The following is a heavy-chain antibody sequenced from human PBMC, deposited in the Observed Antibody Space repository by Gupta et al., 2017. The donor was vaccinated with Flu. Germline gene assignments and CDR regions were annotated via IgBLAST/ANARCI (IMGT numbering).Heavy chain of an antibody. D-gene: IGHD6-19*01. V-gene: IGHV6-1*01. CDR2: AYYRFKWYN. CDR1: GDSVSNYRAG. CDR3: TRTPATSGWRLDS. J-gene: IGHJ5*01. Sequence: QLQLQQSGPGLVKPSQTLSLTCAISGDSVSNYRAGWNWIRQSPSRGLEGRGRAYYRFKWYNEDAGAVKSLIKINKDTAKNLVALQLNFGTSEDKVIYYVTRTPATSGWRLDSCVQGTLFPVS.